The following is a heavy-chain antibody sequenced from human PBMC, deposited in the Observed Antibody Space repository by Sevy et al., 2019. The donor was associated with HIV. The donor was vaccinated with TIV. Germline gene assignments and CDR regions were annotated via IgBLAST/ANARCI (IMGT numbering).Heavy chain of an antibody. CDR3: VRGGLGYCSGGSCYLDP. V-gene: IGHV1-46*01. CDR2: INPSDGTT. Sequence: ASVKVSCKASGYTFTRYYLHWVRQAPGQGLEWMGIINPSDGTTSDAQKFQGRLTMTRDTSTSTVYMELNSLRSEDTALYYCVRGGLGYCSGGSCYLDPWGQGALVTVSS. J-gene: IGHJ5*02. D-gene: IGHD2-15*01. CDR1: GYTFTRYY.